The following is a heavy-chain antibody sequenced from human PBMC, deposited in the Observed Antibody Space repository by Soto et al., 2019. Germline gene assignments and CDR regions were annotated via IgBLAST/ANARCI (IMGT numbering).Heavy chain of an antibody. J-gene: IGHJ3*02. V-gene: IGHV3-74*01. CDR3: AKSGGNYYVHDAFDM. D-gene: IGHD1-26*01. CDR2: INDQGSSQ. CDR1: GFTFSNYG. Sequence: HPGGSLXLSCAASGFTFSNYGMHWVRQAPGKGLVWISRINDQGSSQDYSDSVKGRFTISRDDSKNTLYLDMNSLRAEDTAVYYCAKSGGNYYVHDAFDMRAQGTIVTVSS.